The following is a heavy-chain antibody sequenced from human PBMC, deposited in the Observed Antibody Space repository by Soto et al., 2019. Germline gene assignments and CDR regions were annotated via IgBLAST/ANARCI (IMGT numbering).Heavy chain of an antibody. J-gene: IGHJ4*02. CDR1: GFTFSSYA. V-gene: IGHV3-64*01. D-gene: IGHD3-10*01. Sequence: EVQLVESGGGLVQPGGSLRLSCAASGFTFSSYAMHWVRQAPGKGLEYVSAISSNGGSTYYANSVKGRFTISRDNSKNTLYLQMGSLRAEYMAVYYCARDSYGSGSYYMGYWGQGTLVTVSS. CDR2: ISSNGGST. CDR3: ARDSYGSGSYYMGY.